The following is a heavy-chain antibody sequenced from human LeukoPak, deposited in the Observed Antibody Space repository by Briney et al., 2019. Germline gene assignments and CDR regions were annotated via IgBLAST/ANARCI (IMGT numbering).Heavy chain of an antibody. CDR3: ARENSGSYREFDY. CDR1: GGSINSYY. J-gene: IGHJ4*02. CDR2: IYTSGST. V-gene: IGHV4-4*07. Sequence: SETLSLTCTVSGGSINSYYWSWIRQPAGKGLEWIGRIYTSGSTNYNASLKSRVSMSVDTSKNQFSLKLSSVTAADTAVFYCARENSGSYREFDYWGQGTLVTVSS. D-gene: IGHD1-26*01.